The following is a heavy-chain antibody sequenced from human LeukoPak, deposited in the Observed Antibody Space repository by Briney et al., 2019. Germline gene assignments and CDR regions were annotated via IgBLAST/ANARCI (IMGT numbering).Heavy chain of an antibody. CDR2: ISSSSSYI. Sequence: GESLRLSCAASGFTFSHYSMNWVRQTPGKGLEWVSFISSSSSYIYYGDSVKGRFTISRDNAKNSLFLQMNSLRAEDTAVYYCARDLRPYSGYDNLAFDIWGQGTMVTVSS. D-gene: IGHD5-12*01. J-gene: IGHJ3*02. CDR1: GFTFSHYS. V-gene: IGHV3-21*01. CDR3: ARDLRPYSGYDNLAFDI.